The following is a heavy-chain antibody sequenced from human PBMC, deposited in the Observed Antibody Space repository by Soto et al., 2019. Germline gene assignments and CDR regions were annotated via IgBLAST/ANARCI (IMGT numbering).Heavy chain of an antibody. CDR2: IYYSGST. J-gene: IGHJ4*02. D-gene: IGHD2-2*01. V-gene: IGHV4-61*01. Sequence: QVQLQESGPGLVKPSETLSLTCTVSGGSVSSGSYYWSWIRQPPGKGLEWTGYIYYSGSTNYNPSPKSXXTXSXXTSKNQFSLKLSSVTAADTAVYYCARRRPAYAVDYWGQGTLVTVSS. CDR1: GGSVSSGSYY. CDR3: ARRRPAYAVDY.